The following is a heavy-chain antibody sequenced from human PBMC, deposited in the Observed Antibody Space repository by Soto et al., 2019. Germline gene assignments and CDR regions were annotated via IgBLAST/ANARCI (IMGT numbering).Heavy chain of an antibody. D-gene: IGHD4-17*01. CDR1: GYTFTSYG. V-gene: IGHV1-18*04. Sequence: QVQLVQSGPDLKRPGASMKVSCKASGYTFTSYGISWVRQAPGQGLEWMAWISPLKGRTQYSQKAQGRVTLSTDTSSNTAYIEMTTLRVDDTAVYYCAMDYGDRPEYFKHWGQGTLVTLS. J-gene: IGHJ1*01. CDR3: AMDYGDRPEYFKH. CDR2: ISPLKGRT.